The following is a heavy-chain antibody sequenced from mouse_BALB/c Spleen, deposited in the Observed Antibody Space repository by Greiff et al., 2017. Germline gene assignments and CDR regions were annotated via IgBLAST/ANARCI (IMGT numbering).Heavy chain of an antibody. CDR3: APYYGSSLDY. CDR1: GYSFTSYY. Sequence: LVESGPELMKPGASVKISCKASGYSFTSYYMHWVKQSHGKSLEWIGYIDPFNGGTSYNQKFKGKATLTVDKSSSTAYMHLSSPTSEDSAVYYCAPYYGSSLDYWGQGTTLTVSS. CDR2: IDPFNGGT. V-gene: IGHV1S135*01. D-gene: IGHD1-1*01. J-gene: IGHJ2*01.